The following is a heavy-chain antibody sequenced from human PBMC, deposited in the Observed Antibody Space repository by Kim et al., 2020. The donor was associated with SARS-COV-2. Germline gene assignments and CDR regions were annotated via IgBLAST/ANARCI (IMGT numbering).Heavy chain of an antibody. V-gene: IGHV3-23*01. J-gene: IGHJ5*02. CDR3: AKLDTAMAASNWFDP. D-gene: IGHD5-18*01. Sequence: DAVKGRFTITRDNAKNTLYLRMNSRRAEDTAVYYCAKLDTAMAASNWFDPWGQGTLVTVSS.